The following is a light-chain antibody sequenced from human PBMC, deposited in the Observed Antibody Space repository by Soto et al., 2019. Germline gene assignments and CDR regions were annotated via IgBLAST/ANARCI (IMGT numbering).Light chain of an antibody. V-gene: IGKV3D-20*02. J-gene: IGKJ4*02. CDR3: QQRNNWPLT. Sequence: EIVLTQSPGTLSLSPGERATLSCRASPSVSGSNLAWYQQKPGQAPRLVIYGASSRATGIPDRFSGSGSGTDFTLTISRLEPEDFAVYYCQQRNNWPLTFGGGTKVEIK. CDR1: PSVSGSN. CDR2: GAS.